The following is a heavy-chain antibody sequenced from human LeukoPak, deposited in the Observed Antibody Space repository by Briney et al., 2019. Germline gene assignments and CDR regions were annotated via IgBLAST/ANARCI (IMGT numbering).Heavy chain of an antibody. J-gene: IGHJ5*02. CDR3: AITYSSLSFSFDP. CDR2: IYPGYSDT. CDR1: GYRFTSYW. Sequence: GEALKIYCKGSGYRFTSYWIGWVRQMPGKGLEWMGIIYPGYSDTRYSPSFQGQVTISADKSISTAYLQWSSLKASDTAMYYCAITYSSLSFSFDPWGRGTLVTVSS. D-gene: IGHD6-13*01. V-gene: IGHV5-51*01.